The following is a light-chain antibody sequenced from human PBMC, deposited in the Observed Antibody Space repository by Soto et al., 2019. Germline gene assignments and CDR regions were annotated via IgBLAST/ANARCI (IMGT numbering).Light chain of an antibody. Sequence: QSVLTQPASVSGSPGQSITISCTGTSSDIGSNNYVSWFQQRPGKAPTLIIYEVSNRPSGVSNHFSGSKSGNTASLTISGLLPEDEAEYYCSSYTTTTRLFGGGTMLTVL. CDR1: SSDIGSNNY. V-gene: IGLV2-14*01. CDR3: SSYTTTTRL. J-gene: IGLJ3*02. CDR2: EVS.